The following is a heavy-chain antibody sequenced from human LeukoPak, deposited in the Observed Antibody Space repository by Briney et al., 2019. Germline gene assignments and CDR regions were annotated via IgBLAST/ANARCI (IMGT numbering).Heavy chain of an antibody. V-gene: IGHV3-7*01. CDR1: GFTFSSYW. CDR3: ARDPKEHYYDSSGYYSYYYYYGMDV. D-gene: IGHD3-22*01. Sequence: PGGSLRLSCAASGFTFSSYWMSWVRQAPGKGLEWVANIKQDGSEKYYVDSVKGRFTISRDNAKNSLYLQMNSLRAEDTAVYYCARDPKEHYYDSSGYYSYYYYYGMDVWGQGTTVTVSS. J-gene: IGHJ6*02. CDR2: IKQDGSEK.